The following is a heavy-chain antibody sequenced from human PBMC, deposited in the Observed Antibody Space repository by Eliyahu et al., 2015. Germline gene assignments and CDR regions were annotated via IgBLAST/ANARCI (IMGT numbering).Heavy chain of an antibody. V-gene: IGHV4-34*01. CDR3: ARGRRRFLAAEYGMDV. D-gene: IGHD3-3*01. CDR2: INHSGST. CDR1: GGXFXGYY. Sequence: QVQLQQWGAGLLKPSETLSLXCAVYGGXFXGYYWSWIRQPPGKGLEWIGEINHSGSTNYNPSLKSRVTISVDTSKNQFSLKLSSVTAADTAVYYCARGRRRFLAAEYGMDVWGKGTTVTVSS. J-gene: IGHJ6*04.